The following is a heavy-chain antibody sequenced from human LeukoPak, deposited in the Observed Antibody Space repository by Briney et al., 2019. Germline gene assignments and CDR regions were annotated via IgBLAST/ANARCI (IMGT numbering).Heavy chain of an antibody. CDR2: INPNSGGT. J-gene: IGHJ5*02. D-gene: IGHD6-13*01. V-gene: IGHV1-2*06. CDR3: ARDRLRIAAAGGIWFDP. Sequence: GASVKVSCKASGYTFAGYYMHWVRQAPGQGLEWMGRINPNSGGTNYAQKFQGRVTMTRDTSISTAYMELSRLRSDDTAVYYCARDRLRIAAAGGIWFDPWGQGTLVTVSS. CDR1: GYTFAGYY.